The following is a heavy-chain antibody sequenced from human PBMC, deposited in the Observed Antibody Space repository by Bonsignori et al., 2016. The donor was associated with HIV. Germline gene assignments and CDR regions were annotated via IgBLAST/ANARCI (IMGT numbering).Heavy chain of an antibody. D-gene: IGHD3-22*01. Sequence: WIRQPPGKGLEWVSSISSSSSYIYYADSVKGRFTISRDNAKNSLYLQMNSLRAEDTAVYYCARDAGSGYKEAFDIWGQGTMVTVSS. CDR2: ISSSSSYI. J-gene: IGHJ3*02. V-gene: IGHV3-21*01. CDR3: ARDAGSGYKEAFDI.